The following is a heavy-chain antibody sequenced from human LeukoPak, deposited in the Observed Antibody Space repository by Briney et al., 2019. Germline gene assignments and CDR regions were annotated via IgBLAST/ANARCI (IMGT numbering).Heavy chain of an antibody. CDR3: ARDHWNYHYIDY. Sequence: SETLSLTCAVYGGSFSGYYWSWIRQPPGKGLEWIGEINHSGSTNYNPSLKSRVTISVDTSKNQFSLKLSSVTAADTAVYYCARDHWNYHYIDYWGQGTLVTVSS. V-gene: IGHV4-34*01. CDR2: INHSGST. CDR1: GGSFSGYY. J-gene: IGHJ4*02. D-gene: IGHD1-7*01.